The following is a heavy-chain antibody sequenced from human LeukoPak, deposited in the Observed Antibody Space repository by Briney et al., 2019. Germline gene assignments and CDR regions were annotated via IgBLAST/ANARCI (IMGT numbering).Heavy chain of an antibody. CDR1: GFTFNNYG. D-gene: IGHD5-18*01. CDR2: ISGSGSTT. J-gene: IGHJ2*01. CDR3: AKDTASSWWYFDL. V-gene: IGHV3-23*01. Sequence: GGTLRLSCAASGFTFNNYGMSWVRQAPGKGLEWVSSISGSGSTTYYADSVKGRFTISRDNSKNTLYLQMNSLRAEDTAVYYCAKDTASSWWYFDLWGRGTLVTVSS.